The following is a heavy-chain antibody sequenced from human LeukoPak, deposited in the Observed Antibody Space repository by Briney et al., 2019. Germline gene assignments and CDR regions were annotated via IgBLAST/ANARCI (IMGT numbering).Heavy chain of an antibody. D-gene: IGHD2-15*01. Sequence: SETLSLTCTVSGGSIDSSTFYWGWIRQPPGKGLEWIGSIYYSGITYYNPSLKSRITVSVDTSKNQFSLKLSSVTAADTAVYYCARRGVVAAIDYWDQGTLVTVSS. CDR3: ARRGVVAAIDY. J-gene: IGHJ4*02. V-gene: IGHV4-39*01. CDR1: GGSIDSSTFY. CDR2: IYYSGIT.